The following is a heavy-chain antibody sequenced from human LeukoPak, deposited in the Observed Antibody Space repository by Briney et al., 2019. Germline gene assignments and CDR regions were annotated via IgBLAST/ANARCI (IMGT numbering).Heavy chain of an antibody. CDR2: FDPEDGET. J-gene: IGHJ6*02. CDR1: GYTLTELS. Sequence: ASVKVSCKVSGYTLTELSMHWVRQAPGKGLEWMGGFDPEDGETIYAQKFQGRVTMTEDTSTDTAYMELSSLRSEDTAVYYCARARIAAAGTGYYYGMDVWGQGTTVTVSS. D-gene: IGHD6-13*01. CDR3: ARARIAAAGTGYYYGMDV. V-gene: IGHV1-24*01.